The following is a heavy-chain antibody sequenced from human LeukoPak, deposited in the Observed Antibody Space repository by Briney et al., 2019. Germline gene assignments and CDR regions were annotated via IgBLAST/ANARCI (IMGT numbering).Heavy chain of an antibody. V-gene: IGHV2-5*02. D-gene: IGHD2/OR15-2a*01. J-gene: IGHJ4*02. CDR2: IYWDDDK. CDR1: GFSLSTSGVG. Sequence: KESGPTLVKPTQTLTLTCTFSGFSLSTSGVGVGWIRQPPGKALEWLALIYWDDDKRYSPSLKSRLTITKDTSKNQVVLTMTNTDPVDTATYSCAHYSPGLSLDYWGQGTLVTVSS. CDR3: AHYSPGLSLDY.